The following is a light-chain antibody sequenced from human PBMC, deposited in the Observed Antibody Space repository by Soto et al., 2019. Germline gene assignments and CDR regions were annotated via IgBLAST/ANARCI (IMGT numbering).Light chain of an antibody. V-gene: IGKV2D-29*01. CDR2: EVS. CDR1: QSLLLGDGKTY. Sequence: DIVMTQTPLSLSVTPTQPASISCKSTQSLLLGDGKTYLYWYLQKSGQPPQILIYEVSNRFSGVPDRFSGSGSGTDLTLKISRVEAEDVGVYYCMKSVQLPITFGQGTRLEIK. CDR3: MKSVQLPIT. J-gene: IGKJ5*01.